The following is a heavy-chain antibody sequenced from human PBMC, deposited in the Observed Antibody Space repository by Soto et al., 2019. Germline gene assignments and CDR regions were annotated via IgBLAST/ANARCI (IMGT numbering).Heavy chain of an antibody. D-gene: IGHD3-10*01. Sequence: PGGSLRLSCVGSGFTFSSYNMEWIRQAPGKGLEWISYVYPGGRRTYYADSVRGRFTISRDDAKNSLHLQMTSLRAEDTAIYYCVIEWYGESIWGQGTVVTVSS. CDR3: VIEWYGESI. CDR1: GFTFSSYN. J-gene: IGHJ3*02. V-gene: IGHV3-48*03. CDR2: VYPGGRRT.